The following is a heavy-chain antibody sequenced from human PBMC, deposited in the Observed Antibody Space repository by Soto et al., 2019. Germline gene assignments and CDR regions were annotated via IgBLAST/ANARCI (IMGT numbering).Heavy chain of an antibody. Sequence: QVQLVQSGAEVKEPGSSVKVSCRASGGTSSGYTISWVRLAPGQGLEWVGGIIPIFGTTAYAQKFQDRVTITADESTSAVYMELSTPTSDDTAVYYCARGGDATYYTAGSPPNYWGQGTLVTVSS. D-gene: IGHD3-10*01. CDR3: ARGGDATYYTAGSPPNY. CDR1: GGTSSGYT. CDR2: IIPIFGTT. V-gene: IGHV1-69*01. J-gene: IGHJ4*02.